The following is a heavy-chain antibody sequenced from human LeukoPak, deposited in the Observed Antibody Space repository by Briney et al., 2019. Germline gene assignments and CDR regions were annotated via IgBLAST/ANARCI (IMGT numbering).Heavy chain of an antibody. V-gene: IGHV3-7*03. J-gene: IGHJ6*02. CDR1: GFTFSSYW. CDR3: ARDGIAATTHLKPHYYGMDV. Sequence: GGSLRLSCAASGFTFSSYWMSWVRQAPGKGLEWVANIKQDGSEKYYVDSVKGRFTISRDNAKNALYLQMNSLRAEDTAVYYCARDGIAATTHLKPHYYGMDVWGQGTTVTVSS. CDR2: IKQDGSEK. D-gene: IGHD6-13*01.